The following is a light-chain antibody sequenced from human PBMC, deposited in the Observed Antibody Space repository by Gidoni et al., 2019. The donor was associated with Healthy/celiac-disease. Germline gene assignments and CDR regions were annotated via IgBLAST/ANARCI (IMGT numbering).Light chain of an antibody. CDR1: RSNSGAGYE. J-gene: IGLJ3*02. CDR3: QSYDSSLSGWV. CDR2: GNS. V-gene: IGLV1-40*01. Sequence: SVPTQPPSGSGAPGPRLTLPCTGSRSNSGAGYEGHSYQQLPGTAPKLLIYGNSNRPSGVPDRFSGSKSGTSASLAITGLQAEDEADYYCQSYDSSLSGWVFGGGTKLTVL.